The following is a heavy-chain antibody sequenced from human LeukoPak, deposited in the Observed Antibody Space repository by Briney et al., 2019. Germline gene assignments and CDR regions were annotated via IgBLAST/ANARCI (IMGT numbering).Heavy chain of an antibody. Sequence: PGTSLRLSCAASGFIFSRYGMHWVRQAPGKGLEWVAVIWYDGSDKDYADSVKGRFTISRDNSQDTLFLQMNSLRAEDTAVYYCARGFGFDWGQGTLVTVSS. CDR2: IWYDGSDK. CDR1: GFIFSRYG. CDR3: ARGFGFD. V-gene: IGHV3-33*01. D-gene: IGHD3-10*01. J-gene: IGHJ4*02.